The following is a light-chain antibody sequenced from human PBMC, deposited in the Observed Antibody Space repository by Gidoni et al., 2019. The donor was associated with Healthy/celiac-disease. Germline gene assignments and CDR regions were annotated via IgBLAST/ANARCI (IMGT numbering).Light chain of an antibody. CDR3: QSRLT. V-gene: IGKV4-1*01. CDR2: WAS. Sequence: DIVMTQSPDSLAVSLGERATINCKSSQSVLSSSNNKNYLNWYQQNAGQPPKLLFYWASTRGSGVPDRFSGGGSGTAFTLTISSLQAEDVAVYYCQSRLTFGGGTKVEIK. CDR1: QSVLSSSNNKNY. J-gene: IGKJ4*01.